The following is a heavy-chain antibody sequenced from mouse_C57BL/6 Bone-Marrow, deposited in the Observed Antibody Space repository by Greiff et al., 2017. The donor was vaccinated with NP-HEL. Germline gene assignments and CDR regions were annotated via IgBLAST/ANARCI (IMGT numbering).Heavy chain of an antibody. CDR2: ISSGSSTI. J-gene: IGHJ4*01. V-gene: IGHV5-17*01. D-gene: IGHD1-1*01. CDR1: GFTFSDYG. CDR3: ARLTTVSMDY. Sequence: EVHLVESGGGLVKPGGSLKLSCAASGFTFSDYGMHWVRQAPEKGLEWVAYISSGSSTIYYADTVQGRFTISRDNAKNNLFLQMTSLRAEDTAMYYCARLTTVSMDYRGQGTSVTVSS.